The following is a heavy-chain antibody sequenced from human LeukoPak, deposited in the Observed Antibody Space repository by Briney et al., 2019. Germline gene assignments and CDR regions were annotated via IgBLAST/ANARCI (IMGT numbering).Heavy chain of an antibody. CDR2: IYSGGST. D-gene: IGHD6-13*01. CDR3: AKDQGGSWYLY. CDR1: GFTVSSNY. Sequence: GGSLRLSCAASGFTVSSNYMSWVRQAPGKGLEWVSVIYSGGSTYYADSVKGRFTISRDNSKNTLYLQMDSLRAEDTAVYYCAKDQGGSWYLYWGQGTLVTVSS. V-gene: IGHV3-53*01. J-gene: IGHJ4*02.